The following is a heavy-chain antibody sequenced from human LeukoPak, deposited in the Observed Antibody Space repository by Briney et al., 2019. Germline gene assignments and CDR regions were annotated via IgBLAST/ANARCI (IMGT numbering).Heavy chain of an antibody. CDR1: GFTFSSIA. J-gene: IGHJ4*02. V-gene: IGHV3-23*01. CDR3: AKDLGRYRNNFFDY. Sequence: GGSLRLSCAASGFTFSSIAMSWVRQAPNKGLEWVSTISGSGGGTYYADSVKGRFTISRDDSKNTLYLQMNSLRADDTAVYYCAKDLGRYRNNFFDYWGQGNLVTVSS. CDR2: ISGSGGGT. D-gene: IGHD1-26*01.